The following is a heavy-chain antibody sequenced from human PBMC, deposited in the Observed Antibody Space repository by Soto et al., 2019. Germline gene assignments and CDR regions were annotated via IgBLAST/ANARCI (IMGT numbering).Heavy chain of an antibody. CDR1: GGSISSGGYY. Sequence: QVQLQESGPGLVKPSQTLSLTCTVSGGSISSGGYYWSWIRQHPGKVLEWIGYIYYSGGTYYNPFLKSRVTISVDTSKNQFSLKLRSVTAADTAVYYCAREIGSTDVYYYYGMDVWGQGTTVTVAS. J-gene: IGHJ6*02. V-gene: IGHV4-31*03. D-gene: IGHD2-2*01. CDR2: IYYSGGT. CDR3: AREIGSTDVYYYYGMDV.